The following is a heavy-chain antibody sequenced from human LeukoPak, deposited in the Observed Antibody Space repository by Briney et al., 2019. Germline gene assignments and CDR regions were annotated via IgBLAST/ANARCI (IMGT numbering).Heavy chain of an antibody. CDR1: GGSLGSNIFY. Sequence: LETLSLPCTIFGGSLGSNIFYLGWVPPSPGKGLGGDGRVYFFGSAYYNPSLKSRVTISVDTSKIQFSLRLTSVTAADTAVYYCTRHRTYFDILSRSSTQFYFDFWGQGTLVAVSS. D-gene: IGHD3-9*01. CDR2: VYFFGSA. J-gene: IGHJ4*02. V-gene: IGHV4-39*01. CDR3: TRHRTYFDILSRSSTQFYFDF.